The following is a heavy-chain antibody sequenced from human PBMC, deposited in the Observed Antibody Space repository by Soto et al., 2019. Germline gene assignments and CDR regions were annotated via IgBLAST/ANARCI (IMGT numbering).Heavy chain of an antibody. Sequence: GGSLRLSCAASGFTFSSDAMHWVRQAPGKGLEYVSAISSNGGSTYYANSVKGRFTISRDNSKNTLYLQMGSLRAEDMAVYYCARPGYCSSPSCRDYYVYWGQGTLVTISS. J-gene: IGHJ4*02. V-gene: IGHV3-64*01. CDR1: GFTFSSDA. D-gene: IGHD2-2*01. CDR2: ISSNGGST. CDR3: ARPGYCSSPSCRDYYVY.